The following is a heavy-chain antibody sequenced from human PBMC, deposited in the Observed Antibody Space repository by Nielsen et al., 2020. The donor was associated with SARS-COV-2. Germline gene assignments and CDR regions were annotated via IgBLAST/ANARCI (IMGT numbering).Heavy chain of an antibody. Sequence: SETLSLTCTVSRGSVSSGSYYWSWIRQPPGKGLEFVGYIYDSGSTNYNPSLRSRVTISRDTSTNQCSLRLSSVTAADTAVYYCANLKRGRSSWFDVVLDHWGQGILVTVSS. V-gene: IGHV4-61*01. J-gene: IGHJ4*02. CDR1: RGSVSSGSYY. CDR2: IYDSGST. D-gene: IGHD6-6*01. CDR3: ANLKRGRSSWFDVVLDH.